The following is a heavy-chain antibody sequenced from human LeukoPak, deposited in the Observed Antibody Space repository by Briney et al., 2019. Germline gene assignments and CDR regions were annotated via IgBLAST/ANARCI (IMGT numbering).Heavy chain of an antibody. CDR1: GYTFPVYE. CDR2: MNPYSNST. Sequence: GASVKVSCKASGYTFPVYEIYWVRQASGQGLECMGWMNPYSNSTDSAQKFQGRLTMTSDISISTAYVELSSLRPEDTAVYFCARAKGKAGRYGMDVWGQGTTVIVSS. V-gene: IGHV1-8*01. CDR3: ARAKGKAGRYGMDV. J-gene: IGHJ6*02.